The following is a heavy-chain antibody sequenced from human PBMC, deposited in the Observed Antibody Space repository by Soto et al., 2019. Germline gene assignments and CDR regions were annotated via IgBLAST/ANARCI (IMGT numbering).Heavy chain of an antibody. D-gene: IGHD3-10*01. V-gene: IGHV4-59*08. J-gene: IGHJ5*02. CDR2: VYYSGTT. Sequence: SETLSLTCTVSGGSISGFFWSWIRQPPGKGKEWIGYVYYSGTTNYSPSLESRIVRSVDTSNNQFSLKLSSVTAADTAVFYCARGAVVSLVRGVMGGNWLDPWGQGTLVTVSS. CDR1: GGSISGFF. CDR3: ARGAVVSLVRGVMGGNWLDP.